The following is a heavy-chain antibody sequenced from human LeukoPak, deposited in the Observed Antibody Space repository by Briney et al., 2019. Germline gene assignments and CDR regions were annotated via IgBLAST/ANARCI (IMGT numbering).Heavy chain of an antibody. CDR2: IKQDEST. D-gene: IGHD3-9*01. CDR3: ASADILTGYHDY. V-gene: IGHV4-34*01. CDR1: GCTFSGYY. Sequence: SESLTLTCAVSGCTFSGYYWSWIRQPPGKGLEWVGEIKQDESTNYNTSLKSRVTISVDTSKNQYSLKLSSVTAADTAVYYWASADILTGYHDYWGQGTLVTVSS. J-gene: IGHJ4*02.